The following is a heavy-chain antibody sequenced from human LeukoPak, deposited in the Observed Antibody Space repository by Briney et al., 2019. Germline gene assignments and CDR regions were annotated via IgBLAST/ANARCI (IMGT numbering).Heavy chain of an antibody. J-gene: IGHJ2*01. CDR3: AKASGPDWYFDL. CDR2: ISYDGSNK. V-gene: IGHV3-30-3*01. Sequence: GRSLRLSCAASGFTFSSYAMHWVRQAPGKGLEWVAVISYDGSNKYYADSVKGRFTISRDNAKNSLYLQMNSLRAEDTAVYYCAKASGPDWYFDLWGRGTLVTVSS. D-gene: IGHD2-15*01. CDR1: GFTFSSYA.